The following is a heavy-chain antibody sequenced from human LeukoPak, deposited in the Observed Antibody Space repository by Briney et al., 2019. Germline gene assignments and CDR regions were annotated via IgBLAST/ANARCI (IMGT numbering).Heavy chain of an antibody. J-gene: IGHJ5*02. Sequence: ASVKVSCKASGYTFTGYYMHWVRQAPGQGLEWMGWINPNSGGTNYAQKFQGRVTMTRDTSISTAYMELSRLRSDDTAVYYCARDKYGDYDSSGLAGNWFDPWGQGTLVTVSS. CDR1: GYTFTGYY. D-gene: IGHD3-22*01. CDR2: INPNSGGT. V-gene: IGHV1-2*02. CDR3: ARDKYGDYDSSGLAGNWFDP.